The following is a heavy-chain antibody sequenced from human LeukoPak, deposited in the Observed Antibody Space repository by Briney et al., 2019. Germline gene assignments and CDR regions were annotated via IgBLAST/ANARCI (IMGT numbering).Heavy chain of an antibody. D-gene: IGHD3-16*01. J-gene: IGHJ6*03. CDR2: ISESGST. CDR3: ARQDALGKFPPPFYMDV. V-gene: IGHV4-59*08. CDR1: GASISSYN. Sequence: PSETLSLTCTVSGASISSYNWNWIRQPPGKGLEWIGYISESGSTNYNPSLENRVTLSLDTSKNEISLNLRSATVADTAVYYCARQDALGKFPPPFYMDVWGKGTTVIVS.